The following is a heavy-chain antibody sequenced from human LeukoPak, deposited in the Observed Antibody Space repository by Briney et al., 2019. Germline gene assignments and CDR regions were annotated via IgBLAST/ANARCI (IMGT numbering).Heavy chain of an antibody. CDR1: GFPFTRYW. J-gene: IGHJ4*02. CDR2: IYYSGST. D-gene: IGHD3-3*01. CDR3: ARGGEYYDFWSGWRYSYYFDY. V-gene: IGHV4-59*01. Sequence: KSGGSLRLSCAASGFPFTRYWMSWIRQPPGKGLEWIGYIYYSGSTNYNPSLKSRVTISVDTSKNQFSLKLSSVTAADTAVYYCARGGEYYDFWSGWRYSYYFDYWGQGTLVTVSS.